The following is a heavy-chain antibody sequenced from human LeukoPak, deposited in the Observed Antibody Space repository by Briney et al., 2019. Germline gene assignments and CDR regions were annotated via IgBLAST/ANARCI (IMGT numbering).Heavy chain of an antibody. CDR1: GITVSRKY. Sequence: GGSLRLSCAASGITVSRKYMNWVRQAPGKGLEWVSVIYSGDTTHYADSVKGRFSISRDNSKNTLYLQMNNLRVEDTAVYYCARDLADGDYIYDYWGQGTLVTVSS. CDR3: ARDLADGDYIYDY. V-gene: IGHV3-66*01. J-gene: IGHJ4*02. D-gene: IGHD4-17*01. CDR2: IYSGDTT.